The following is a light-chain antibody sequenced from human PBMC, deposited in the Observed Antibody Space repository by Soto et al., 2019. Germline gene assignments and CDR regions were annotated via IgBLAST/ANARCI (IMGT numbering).Light chain of an antibody. CDR2: APT. CDR3: QQDNSYPLT. V-gene: IGKV1-16*02. J-gene: IGKJ4*01. Sequence: DIQMTQSPSSLSASLGDRVTITCRASQGFSNYLAWFQQKPWKAPKSHIHAPTSLLSAVPSKFSGRGAGTDCTLTMGSLPPEDFATYYWQQDNSYPLTFGGGTKVEIK. CDR1: QGFSNY.